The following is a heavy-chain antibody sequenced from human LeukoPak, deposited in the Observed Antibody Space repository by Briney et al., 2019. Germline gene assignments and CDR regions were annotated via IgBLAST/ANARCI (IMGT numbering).Heavy chain of an antibody. CDR3: ARDLYDSSGYYWLNYYYYMDV. CDR1: GYSISSGYY. D-gene: IGHD3-22*01. V-gene: IGHV4-38-2*02. CDR2: IYHSGNT. Sequence: SETLSLTCTVSGYSISSGYYWGWIRQPPGKGLEWIGSIYHSGNTYYNPSLKSRVTISVDTSKNQFSLKLSSVTAADTAVYYCARDLYDSSGYYWLNYYYYMDVWGKGTTVTVSS. J-gene: IGHJ6*03.